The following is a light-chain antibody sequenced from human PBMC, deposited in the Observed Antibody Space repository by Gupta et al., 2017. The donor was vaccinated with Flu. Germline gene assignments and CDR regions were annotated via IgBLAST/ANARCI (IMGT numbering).Light chain of an antibody. Sequence: ATLSCRASQSVSSYLAWYQQKPGQAPRLLIYDASNRATGIPARFSGSGSGTDFTLTIISLEPEDFAVYYCQQRGNGLTFGSGTNVDI. CDR3: QQRGNGLT. J-gene: IGKJ3*01. V-gene: IGKV3-11*01. CDR2: DAS. CDR1: QSVSSY.